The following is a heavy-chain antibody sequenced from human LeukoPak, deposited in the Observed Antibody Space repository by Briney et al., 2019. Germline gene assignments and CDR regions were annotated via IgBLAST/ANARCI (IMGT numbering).Heavy chain of an antibody. CDR1: GFTVSSNY. CDR2: IYSGGST. D-gene: IGHD3-3*01. Sequence: WGSLRLTCAASGFTVSSNYMSWVRQPPGKGLEWISVIYSGGSTYYTASVKGRFTISVDTSKNTLYLQMSSLRAEDTAVYYCSRAPIFGVVIDWGQGTLVTVSS. J-gene: IGHJ4*02. V-gene: IGHV3-66*02. CDR3: SRAPIFGVVID.